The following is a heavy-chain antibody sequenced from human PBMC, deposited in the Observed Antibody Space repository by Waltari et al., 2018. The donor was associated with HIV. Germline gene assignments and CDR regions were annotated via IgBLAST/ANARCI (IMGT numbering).Heavy chain of an antibody. CDR1: GASMRSSSYF. J-gene: IGHJ6*02. Sequence: QVKLQESGPGLVKPSETLSLTCVVSGASMRSSSYFWGWIRQAPGKRLEWIGSMFYTGSSYYNPSLKGRVKISIDTLNNQFSLKMTSVTAADTAVYYCARDWDVTTACMDVWGQGTTVTVSS. V-gene: IGHV4-39*07. D-gene: IGHD1-26*01. CDR2: MFYTGSS. CDR3: ARDWDVTTACMDV.